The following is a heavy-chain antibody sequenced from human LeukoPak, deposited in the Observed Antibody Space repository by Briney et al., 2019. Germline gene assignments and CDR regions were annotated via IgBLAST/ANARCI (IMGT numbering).Heavy chain of an antibody. Sequence: SETLSLTCTVSGGSISSYYWSWIRQPPGKGLEWIGYIYYSGSTNYNPSLKSRVTISVDTSKNQFSLKLSSVTAADTAVYYCAGHPSGSYEGWFDPWGQGTLVTVSS. J-gene: IGHJ5*02. CDR3: AGHPSGSYEGWFDP. D-gene: IGHD1-26*01. CDR1: GGSISSYY. CDR2: IYYSGST. V-gene: IGHV4-59*01.